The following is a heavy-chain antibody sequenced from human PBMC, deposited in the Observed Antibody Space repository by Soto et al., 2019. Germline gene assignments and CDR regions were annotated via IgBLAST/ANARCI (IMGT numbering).Heavy chain of an antibody. CDR2: ISFDGSNI. CDR3: AKARAIFGVVIQADYVYYMDV. D-gene: IGHD3-3*01. J-gene: IGHJ6*02. Sequence: PGGSLRLSCAASGFTFSNYGMHWVRQAPGKGLEWVAVISFDGSNIYNADSVKGRFTISRDNSKNTLYLQMNSLRPEDTAVYCCAKARAIFGVVIQADYVYYMDVWGRGTTVTVSS. V-gene: IGHV3-30*18. CDR1: GFTFSNYG.